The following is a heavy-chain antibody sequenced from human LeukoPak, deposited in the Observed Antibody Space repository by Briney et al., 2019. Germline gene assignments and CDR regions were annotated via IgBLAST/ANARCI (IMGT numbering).Heavy chain of an antibody. CDR2: SYYSGST. D-gene: IGHD2-2*01. CDR1: GGSISSGGYY. J-gene: IGHJ3*02. V-gene: IGHV4-31*03. Sequence: SQTLSLTCTVSGGSISSGGYYWGWLRQHPGKGLEWIGYSYYSGSTYYNPSLKSRVTISVDTSKNQFSLKLSSVTAADTAVYYCAREGIVVVPAAMGGAFDIWGQGTMVTVSS. CDR3: AREGIVVVPAAMGGAFDI.